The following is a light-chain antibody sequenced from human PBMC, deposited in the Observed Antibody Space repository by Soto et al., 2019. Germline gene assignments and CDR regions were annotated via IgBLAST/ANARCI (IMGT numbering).Light chain of an antibody. J-gene: IGLJ2*01. V-gene: IGLV1-44*01. CDR3: ASWGDDLNGPI. CDR2: TDD. Sequence: QSALTQPPSASGTPGLRVVISCSGSHSNVGVNAISWYQHLPGTAPRLLLHTDDQRPSGIPDRFSGSHSGTSASLAISRLQSEDEGHYYCASWGDDLNGPIFGGGTKVTVL. CDR1: HSNVGVNA.